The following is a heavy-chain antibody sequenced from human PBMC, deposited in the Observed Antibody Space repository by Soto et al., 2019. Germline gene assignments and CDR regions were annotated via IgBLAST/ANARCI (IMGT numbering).Heavy chain of an antibody. D-gene: IGHD1-1*01. V-gene: IGHV2-5*02. CDR2: IYWDDAK. CDR3: GHRVYTTGRYGMDV. CDR1: GFSLRTSTVG. J-gene: IGHJ6*02. Sequence: QITLKQSGPTLVKPTQTLTLTCTFSGFSLRTSTVGVGWIRQPPGKALESLALIYWDDAKRYSPSLKTRLTIAKDASRSLVVLTMTNMATVDTATYSCGHRVYTTGRYGMDVWGQGTTVTVSS.